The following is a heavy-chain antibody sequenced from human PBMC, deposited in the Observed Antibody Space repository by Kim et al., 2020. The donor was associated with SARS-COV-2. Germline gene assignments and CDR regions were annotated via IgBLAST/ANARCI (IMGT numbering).Heavy chain of an antibody. Sequence: GESLKISCKGSGYSFTSYWIGWVRQMPGKGLEWMGIIYPGDSDTRYSPSFQGQVTISADKSISTAYLQWSSLKASDTAMYYCARRRRQAGADVCSGGSCYRSWQDDAFDIWRQGTMVPVSS. V-gene: IGHV5-51*01. CDR2: IYPGDSDT. D-gene: IGHD2-15*01. J-gene: IGHJ3*02. CDR1: GYSFTSYW. CDR3: ARRRRQAGADVCSGGSCYRSWQDDAFDI.